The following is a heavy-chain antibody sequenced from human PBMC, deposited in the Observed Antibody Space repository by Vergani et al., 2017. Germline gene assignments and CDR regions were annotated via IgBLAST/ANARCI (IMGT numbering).Heavy chain of an antibody. CDR3: ARAPYQVAAAGSTKGAFDI. V-gene: IGHV4-59*12. Sequence: QVQLQESGPGLVKPSETLSLTCTVSGGSISSYYWSWIRQPPGKGLEWIGYIYYSGSTYYNPSLKSRVTISVDTSKNQFSLKLSSVTAADTAVYYCARAPYQVAAAGSTKGAFDIWGQGTMVTVSS. J-gene: IGHJ3*02. CDR1: GGSISSYY. CDR2: IYYSGST. D-gene: IGHD6-13*01.